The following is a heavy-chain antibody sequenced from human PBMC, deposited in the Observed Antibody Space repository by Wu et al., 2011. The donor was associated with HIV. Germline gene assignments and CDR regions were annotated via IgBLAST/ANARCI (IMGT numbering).Heavy chain of an antibody. V-gene: IGHV1-18*01. D-gene: IGHD3-3*01. CDR1: GYSFTRFD. Sequence: QVQLVQSGAEVKKPGASVKVSCKSSGYSFTRFDITWVRQAPGQGLEWMGWISVHNGDTNYAQKLQGRVTMTTDTSTSTAYMELRSLRSDDTAVYYCARDGMYARTGFWSGYYGTLDYWGQGTLVTGLL. CDR3: ARDGMYARTGFWSGYYGTLDY. J-gene: IGHJ4*02. CDR2: ISVHNGDT.